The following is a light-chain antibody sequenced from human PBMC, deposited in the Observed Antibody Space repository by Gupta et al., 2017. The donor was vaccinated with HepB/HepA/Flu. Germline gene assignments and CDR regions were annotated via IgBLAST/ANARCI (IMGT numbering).Light chain of an antibody. CDR2: GNS. Sequence: QSVLTQPPSVSGAPGQRVTISCTGSSSNIGAGYDVHWYQQHPGTAPKLPIYGNSNRPSGVPDRFSGSKSGTSASLAITGLQAEDEADYYCQSYDSSRRVVFGGGTKLTVL. CDR3: QSYDSSRRVV. CDR1: SSNIGAGYD. J-gene: IGLJ2*01. V-gene: IGLV1-40*01.